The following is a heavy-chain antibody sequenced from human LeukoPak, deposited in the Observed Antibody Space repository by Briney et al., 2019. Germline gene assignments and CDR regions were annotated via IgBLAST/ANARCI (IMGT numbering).Heavy chain of an antibody. D-gene: IGHD5-24*01. CDR1: GFTFSSYA. CDR2: ISGTSGGT. CDR3: AKGVGYSNYYFDY. J-gene: IGHJ4*02. Sequence: PGGSLRLSCAASGFTFSSYAMRWVRQAPGKGLEWVSGISGTSGGTHYADSVKGRFTISRDNSKNTLYLQMNSLRAEDTAVYYCAKGVGYSNYYFDYWGQRTLVTVSS. V-gene: IGHV3-23*01.